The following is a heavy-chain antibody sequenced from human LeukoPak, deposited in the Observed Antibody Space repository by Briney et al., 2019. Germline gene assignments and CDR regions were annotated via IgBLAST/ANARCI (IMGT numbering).Heavy chain of an antibody. Sequence: SETLSLTCTVSGGSISRRSYYWDWIRQPPGKGLEWIGNIYYSGSTRYNPSLKSRVDISLDTSRNRFSLKLSSVTAADTAVYYCASTYCGGDCYTYFFDSWGQGALVTVSS. D-gene: IGHD2-21*02. V-gene: IGHV4-39*07. J-gene: IGHJ4*02. CDR1: GGSISRRSYY. CDR3: ASTYCGGDCYTYFFDS. CDR2: IYYSGST.